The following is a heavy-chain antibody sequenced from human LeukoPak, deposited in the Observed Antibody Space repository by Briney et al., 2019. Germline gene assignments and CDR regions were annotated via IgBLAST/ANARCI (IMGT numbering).Heavy chain of an antibody. D-gene: IGHD4-11*01. V-gene: IGHV4-61*01. CDR1: GGSVSSGSYY. Sequence: PSETLSLTCTVSGGSVSSGSYYWSWIRQPPGKGLEWIGYIYSSGNTNYNPSLKTRVTISVDTSKNQFSLKLSSVTAADTAVYYCARQRLYSNSLSGMDDWGQGTTVTVTS. CDR3: ARQRLYSNSLSGMDD. CDR2: IYSSGNT. J-gene: IGHJ6*02.